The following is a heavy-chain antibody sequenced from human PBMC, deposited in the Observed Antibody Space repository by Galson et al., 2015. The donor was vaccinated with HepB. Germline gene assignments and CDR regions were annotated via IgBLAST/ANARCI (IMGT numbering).Heavy chain of an antibody. J-gene: IGHJ4*02. V-gene: IGHV3-48*02. CDR1: GFSFSSYR. CDR2: ISRGGTI. Sequence: SLRLSCAASGFSFSSYRMNWVRQAPGKGLEWVSYISRGGTIYYADSVKGRFTISRDNAKNSLYLQMSSLTDEDTAVYFCARDAGGGSLDYWGQGTLVTVSS. CDR3: ARDAGGGSLDY. D-gene: IGHD3-16*01.